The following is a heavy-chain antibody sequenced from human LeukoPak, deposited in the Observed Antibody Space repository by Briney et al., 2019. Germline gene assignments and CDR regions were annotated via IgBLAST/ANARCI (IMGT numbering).Heavy chain of an antibody. CDR1: GFTFSTYA. J-gene: IGHJ4*02. D-gene: IGHD6-19*01. Sequence: GGSLRLSCAASGFTFSTYAIHWVRQAPGKGLEWVAVISYDGSNKYYTDSVKGRFTISRDNSKNTLYLQMNSLRAEDTAVYYCARDREAVAGHLDYWGQGTLVTVSS. CDR2: ISYDGSNK. V-gene: IGHV3-30-3*01. CDR3: ARDREAVAGHLDY.